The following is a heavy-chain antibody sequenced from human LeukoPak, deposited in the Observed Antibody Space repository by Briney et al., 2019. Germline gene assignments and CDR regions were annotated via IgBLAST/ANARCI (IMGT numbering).Heavy chain of an antibody. V-gene: IGHV3-53*01. Sequence: GGSLRLSCAASGFTVSLYYMTWVRQAPGNGLEWVSVIYSGGPTYYADSVKGRFTISRDNSKNTVYLQMNSLRGEDTAVYFCARGWVVATGGFDMWGQGTMVTVSS. D-gene: IGHD2-8*02. CDR3: ARGWVVATGGFDM. CDR2: IYSGGPT. J-gene: IGHJ3*02. CDR1: GFTVSLYY.